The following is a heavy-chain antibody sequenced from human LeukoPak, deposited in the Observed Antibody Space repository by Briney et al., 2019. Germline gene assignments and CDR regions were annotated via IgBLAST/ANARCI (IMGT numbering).Heavy chain of an antibody. D-gene: IGHD3-3*01. CDR2: IYYSGST. Sequence: SETLSLTCTVSGGSISSSSYYWGWIRQPPGKGLEWIGSIYYSGSTYYNPSLKSRVTISVDTSKNQFSLKLSSVTAADTAVYYCARGGYDFWSGHEGNWFDPWGQGTLVTVSS. CDR3: ARGGYDFWSGHEGNWFDP. J-gene: IGHJ5*02. V-gene: IGHV4-39*07. CDR1: GGSISSSSYY.